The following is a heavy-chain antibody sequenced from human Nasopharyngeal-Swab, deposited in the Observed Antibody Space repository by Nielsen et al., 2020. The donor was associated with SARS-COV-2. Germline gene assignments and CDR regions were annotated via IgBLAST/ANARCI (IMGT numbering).Heavy chain of an antibody. J-gene: IGHJ5*02. Sequence: SVKVSCKASGGTFSSYAISWVRQAPGQGLEWMGGIIPIFGTANYAQKFQGRVTITADKSTSTAYMELSSLRSEDTAVYYCAREGGEVWFGELYWFDPWGQGTLVTVSS. CDR1: GGTFSSYA. CDR3: AREGGEVWFGELYWFDP. CDR2: IIPIFGTA. D-gene: IGHD3-10*01. V-gene: IGHV1-69*06.